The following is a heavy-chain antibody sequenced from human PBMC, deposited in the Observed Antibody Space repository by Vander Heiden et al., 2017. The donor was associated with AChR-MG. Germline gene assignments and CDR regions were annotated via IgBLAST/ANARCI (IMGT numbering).Heavy chain of an antibody. CDR1: GWSFGGYY. CDR3: ARRKGFFDY. CDR2: IIRSGST. V-gene: IGHV4-34*12. J-gene: IGHJ4*02. Sequence: QVQLQQWGAGLLTSSETLSLTFAVYGWSFGGYYWSWFRQPPGKGLEWIGEIIRSGSTNYNPSLKSRVTISVDTSKNQFSLKLSSVTAVDTAVYYCARRKGFFDYWGQGTLVTVSS.